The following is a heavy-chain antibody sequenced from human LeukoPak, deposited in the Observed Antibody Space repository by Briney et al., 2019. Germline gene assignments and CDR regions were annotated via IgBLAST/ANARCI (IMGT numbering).Heavy chain of an antibody. CDR1: GYTFTGYY. J-gene: IGHJ4*02. V-gene: IGHV1-2*02. CDR2: INPNSGGT. CDR3: ARAQYSSSWYSTPTVDY. D-gene: IGHD6-13*01. Sequence: GASVKVSCKASGYTFTGYYMHWVRQAPGQGLEWMGWINPNSGGTNYAQKFQGRVTMTRDTSISTAYMELSRLRSDDTAVYYCARAQYSSSWYSTPTVDYWGQGTLVTVSS.